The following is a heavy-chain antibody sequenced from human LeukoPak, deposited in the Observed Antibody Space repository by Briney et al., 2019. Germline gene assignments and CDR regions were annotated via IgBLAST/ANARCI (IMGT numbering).Heavy chain of an antibody. CDR3: ARVPSGRYYFYYYIDV. J-gene: IGHJ6*03. Sequence: PGGSLRLSCAASGFTFSSYAVHWVRQAPGKGLEWVAVISYDGNNKYYADSVKGRFTISRDNSKNTLYLQMNSLRAEDTAVYYCARVPSGRYYFYYYIDVWGKGTTVTVSS. D-gene: IGHD6-19*01. CDR1: GFTFSSYA. V-gene: IGHV3-30-3*01. CDR2: ISYDGNNK.